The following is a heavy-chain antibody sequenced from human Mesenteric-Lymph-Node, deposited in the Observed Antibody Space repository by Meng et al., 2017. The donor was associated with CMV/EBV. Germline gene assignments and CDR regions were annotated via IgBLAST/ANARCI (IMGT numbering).Heavy chain of an antibody. CDR3: ARGSSYDILTGYFDY. J-gene: IGHJ4*02. CDR2: INHSGST. Sequence: VELHQWGAGLLKTSESLSVTCAVYGGSFSCYYWNWIRQSPEKGLEWIGEINHSGSTTYNPSFTSRIIISVDTSTNQISLNMSSVTAADTAVYYCARGSSYDILTGYFDYWGQGALVTVSS. V-gene: IGHV4-34*01. D-gene: IGHD3-9*01. CDR1: GGSFSCYY.